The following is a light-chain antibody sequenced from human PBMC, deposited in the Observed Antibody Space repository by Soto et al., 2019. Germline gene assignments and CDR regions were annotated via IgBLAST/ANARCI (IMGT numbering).Light chain of an antibody. V-gene: IGLV1-36*01. Sequence: QAVLTQPPSVSGAPRQRVSISCSGATSNIGNNAVNWYQQLPGKAPKLLIYFDDLMPSGVSDRFSGSKSGTSASLAIGGLQSEDEADYYCAAWDDSLNVVLFGGGTKLTVL. CDR1: TSNIGNNA. J-gene: IGLJ2*01. CDR2: FDD. CDR3: AAWDDSLNVVL.